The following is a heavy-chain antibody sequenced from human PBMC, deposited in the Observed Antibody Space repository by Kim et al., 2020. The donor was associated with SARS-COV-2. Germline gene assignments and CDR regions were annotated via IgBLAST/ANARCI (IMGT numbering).Heavy chain of an antibody. CDR3: ARGYSSGWYAHLDY. J-gene: IGHJ4*02. Sequence: PETLSLTCTVSGGSISSYYWSWIRQPPGKGLEWIGYIYYSGSTNYNPSLKSRVTISVDTSKNQFSLKLSSVTAADTAVYYCARGYSSGWYAHLDYWGQGTLVTVSS. CDR1: GGSISSYY. D-gene: IGHD6-19*01. V-gene: IGHV4-59*01. CDR2: IYYSGST.